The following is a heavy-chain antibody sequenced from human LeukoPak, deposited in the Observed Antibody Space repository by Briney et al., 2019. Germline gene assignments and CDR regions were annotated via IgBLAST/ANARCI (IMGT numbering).Heavy chain of an antibody. J-gene: IGHJ4*02. CDR1: GGSFSGYY. CDR3: ARAGAVAGIDY. CDR2: INHSGST. V-gene: IGHV4-34*01. D-gene: IGHD6-19*01. Sequence: SETLSLTCAVYGGSFSGYYWSWIRQPPGKGLEWIGEINHSGSTNYNPSLKSRATISVDTSKNQFSLKLSSVTAADTAVYYCARAGAVAGIDYWGQGTLVTVSS.